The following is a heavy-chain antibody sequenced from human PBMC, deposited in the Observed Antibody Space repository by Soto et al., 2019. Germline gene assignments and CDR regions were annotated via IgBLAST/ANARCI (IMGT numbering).Heavy chain of an antibody. CDR3: ARAFSSSWSLDY. Sequence: QVQLVQSGAEVKKPGASVKVSCKASGYTFTSYAMHWVRQAPGQRLEWMGWINAGNGNTKYSQKFQGRVTITRDTSASTAYMELSSLRSEDTAVYYCARAFSSSWSLDYWGQGILVTVSS. D-gene: IGHD6-13*01. J-gene: IGHJ4*02. CDR2: INAGNGNT. CDR1: GYTFTSYA. V-gene: IGHV1-3*01.